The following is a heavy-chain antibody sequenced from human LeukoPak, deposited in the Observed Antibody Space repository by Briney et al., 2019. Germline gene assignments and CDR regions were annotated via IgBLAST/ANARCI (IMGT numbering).Heavy chain of an antibody. CDR2: IYHSGTT. CDR3: ARITAVAYDY. D-gene: IGHD6-19*01. Sequence: PSETLSLTCAVSGYSISSGYYWGWIRQPPGKGLEWIGSIYHSGTTYYNPSLKSRVTISVDTSKNQFSLKLSSVTAADTAVYYCARITAVAYDYWSQGTLVTVSS. V-gene: IGHV4-38-2*01. J-gene: IGHJ4*02. CDR1: GYSISSGYY.